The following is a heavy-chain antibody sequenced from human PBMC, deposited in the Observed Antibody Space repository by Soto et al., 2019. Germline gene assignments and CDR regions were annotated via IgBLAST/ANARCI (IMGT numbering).Heavy chain of an antibody. J-gene: IGHJ4*02. CDR1: GFTFSSYW. CDR2: IKQDGSEK. V-gene: IGHV3-7*01. Sequence: EVQLVESGGGLVQPGGSLRLSCAASGFTFSSYWMSWVRQAPGKGLEWVANIKQDGSEKYYVDSVKGRFTISRDNAKNSLYLQMNSLRDEDTAVYYCARAGDLGVVVAANDYWGQGTLVTVSS. CDR3: ARAGDLGVVVAANDY. D-gene: IGHD2-15*01.